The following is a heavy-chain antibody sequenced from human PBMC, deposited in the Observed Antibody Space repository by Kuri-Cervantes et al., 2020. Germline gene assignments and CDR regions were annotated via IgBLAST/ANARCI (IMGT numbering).Heavy chain of an antibody. CDR1: GYTFTSYD. CDR3: ATDVRTKGAFDY. V-gene: IGHV1-8*01. CDR2: MNPNSGNT. D-gene: IGHD2/OR15-2a*01. J-gene: IGHJ4*02. Sequence: GGSLRLSCKASGYTFTSYDINWVRQATGQGLEWMGWMNPNSGNTGYAQKFQGRVTMTRNTSISTAYMELSSLRSEDTAVYYCATDVRTKGAFDYWGQGTLVTVSS.